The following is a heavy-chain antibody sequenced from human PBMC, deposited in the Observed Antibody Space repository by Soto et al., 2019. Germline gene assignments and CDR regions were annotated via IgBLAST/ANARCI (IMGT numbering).Heavy chain of an antibody. J-gene: IGHJ6*02. Sequence: QVQLVQSGAEVKKPGSSVKVSCKASGGTFSSYTISWVRQAPGQGLEWMGRIIPILGIANYAQKFQGRVTITADKSTSTAYMELSSLRSEDTAVYYCARRGYSYGYHYYYGMDVWGQGTTVTVSS. CDR2: IIPILGIA. CDR3: ARRGYSYGYHYYYGMDV. V-gene: IGHV1-69*02. D-gene: IGHD5-18*01. CDR1: GGTFSSYT.